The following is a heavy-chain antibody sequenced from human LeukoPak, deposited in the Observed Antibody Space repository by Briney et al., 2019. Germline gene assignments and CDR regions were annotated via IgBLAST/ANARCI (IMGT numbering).Heavy chain of an antibody. CDR2: TYYRSKWYN. CDR3: ARDTEGPPSGSYGEFDP. D-gene: IGHD3-10*01. CDR1: GDSVSSNSAA. Sequence: SQTLSLTCAISGDSVSSNSAAWNWIRQSPSRGLEWLGRTYYRSKWYNDYAVSVKSRITINPDTSKNQFSLQLNSVTPEDTAVYYCARDTEGPPSGSYGEFDPWGQGTLVTVYS. J-gene: IGHJ5*02. V-gene: IGHV6-1*01.